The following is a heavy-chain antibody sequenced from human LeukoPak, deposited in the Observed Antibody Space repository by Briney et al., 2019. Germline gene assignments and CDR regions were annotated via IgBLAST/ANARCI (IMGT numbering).Heavy chain of an antibody. Sequence: ASVKVSCKTSGYTFTSFGFSWVRQAPGQGLEWMGWISAYNGNTNYAQKFQGRVTMTTDTSTSTAYMELRSLRSDDTAVYYCARGEVGGSYGIAFDYWGQGTLVTVSS. CDR1: GYTFTSFG. CDR2: ISAYNGNT. V-gene: IGHV1-18*01. CDR3: ARGEVGGSYGIAFDY. D-gene: IGHD1-26*01. J-gene: IGHJ4*02.